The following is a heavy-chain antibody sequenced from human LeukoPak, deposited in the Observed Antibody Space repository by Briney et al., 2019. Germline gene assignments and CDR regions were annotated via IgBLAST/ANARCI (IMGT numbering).Heavy chain of an antibody. V-gene: IGHV3-23*01. Sequence: GGSLRLSCAASGFTFSSYAMSWVRQAPGKGLEWVSAISGSGGSTYYADSVKGRFTISRDNSKNTLYLQMNSLRAEDTAVYYCARDKGDDYGDYVFDYWGQGTLVTVPS. J-gene: IGHJ4*02. CDR1: GFTFSSYA. CDR2: ISGSGGST. D-gene: IGHD4-17*01. CDR3: ARDKGDDYGDYVFDY.